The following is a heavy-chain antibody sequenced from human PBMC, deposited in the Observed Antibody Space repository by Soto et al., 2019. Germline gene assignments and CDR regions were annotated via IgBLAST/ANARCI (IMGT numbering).Heavy chain of an antibody. V-gene: IGHV4-31*03. J-gene: IGHJ4*02. D-gene: IGHD5-12*01. Sequence: SETLSLTCTVSGGSISSGGYYWSWIRQHPGKGLEWIGYIYYSGSTYYNPSLKSRVTISVDTSKNQFSLKLSSVTAADTAVYYCASGYSGYDPTAYYFDYWGQGTLVTVSS. CDR3: ASGYSGYDPTAYYFDY. CDR2: IYYSGST. CDR1: GGSISSGGYY.